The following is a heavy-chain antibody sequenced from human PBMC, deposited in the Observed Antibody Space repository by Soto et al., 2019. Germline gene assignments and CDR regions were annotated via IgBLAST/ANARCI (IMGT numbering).Heavy chain of an antibody. CDR3: AREWGYCSSTSCYAYYFDY. Sequence: ASVKVSCKASGYTFTSYGISWVRPAPGQGLEWMGWISAYNGNTNYAQKLQGRVTMTTDTSTSTAYMELRSLRSDDTAVYYCAREWGYCSSTSCYAYYFDYWGQGTLVTVSS. CDR2: ISAYNGNT. D-gene: IGHD2-2*01. V-gene: IGHV1-18*01. J-gene: IGHJ4*02. CDR1: GYTFTSYG.